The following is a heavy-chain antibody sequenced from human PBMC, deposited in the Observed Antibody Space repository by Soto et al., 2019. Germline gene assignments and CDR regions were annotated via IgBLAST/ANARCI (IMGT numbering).Heavy chain of an antibody. CDR3: ASAVYYYDSSGYYFPPYYFDY. CDR1: GGSISSSSYY. D-gene: IGHD3-22*01. Sequence: SETVSLTCTVSGGSISSSSYYWGWIRQPPGKGLEWIGSIYYSGSTYYNPSLKSRVTISVDTSKNQFSLKLSSVTAADTAVYYCASAVYYYDSSGYYFPPYYFDYWGQGTLVTVSS. CDR2: IYYSGST. V-gene: IGHV4-39*01. J-gene: IGHJ4*02.